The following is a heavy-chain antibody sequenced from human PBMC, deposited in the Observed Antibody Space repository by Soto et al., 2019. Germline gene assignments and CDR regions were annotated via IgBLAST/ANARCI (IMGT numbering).Heavy chain of an antibody. V-gene: IGHV3-23*01. D-gene: IGHD6-19*01. CDR1: GIEFSNYA. CDR3: AKDGNWLDVYFDV. CDR2: SSASSRSR. Sequence: PGGSLRLSCVASGIEFSNYAMSWVRQAPGKGLEWVSISSASSRSRYHADSVKGRFTISRDNSKNTLYLHMTNLRAEDTAVYYCAKDGNWLDVYFDVWGQGTPVTVSS. J-gene: IGHJ4*02.